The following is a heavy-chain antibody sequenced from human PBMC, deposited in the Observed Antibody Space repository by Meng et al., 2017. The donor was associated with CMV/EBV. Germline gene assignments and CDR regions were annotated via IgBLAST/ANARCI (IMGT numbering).Heavy chain of an antibody. CDR3: AFIVVVPAANAFDI. CDR1: GFTFDDYA. J-gene: IGHJ3*02. Sequence: GGSLRLSCAVSGFTFDDYAMHWVRQAPGKGLEWVSGISWNSGSIGYADSVKGRFTISRDNAKNSLYLQMNSLRAEDTALYYCAFIVVVPAANAFDIWGQGTMVTVSS. D-gene: IGHD2-2*01. V-gene: IGHV3-9*01. CDR2: ISWNSGSI.